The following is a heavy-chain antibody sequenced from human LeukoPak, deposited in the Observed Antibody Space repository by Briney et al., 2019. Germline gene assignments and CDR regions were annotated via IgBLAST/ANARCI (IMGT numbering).Heavy chain of an antibody. CDR1: GFTFSDYY. CDR2: ITSSGSAI. J-gene: IGHJ3*02. V-gene: IGHV3-11*04. Sequence: PGGSLRLSCAASGFTFSDYYMGWIRQAPGNGLEWVAYITSSGSAIYLADSVKGRFTISRDNARNSLYLQMNTLRAEDTAVYYCARAHKDAFDIWGQGTMVTVSS. CDR3: ARAHKDAFDI.